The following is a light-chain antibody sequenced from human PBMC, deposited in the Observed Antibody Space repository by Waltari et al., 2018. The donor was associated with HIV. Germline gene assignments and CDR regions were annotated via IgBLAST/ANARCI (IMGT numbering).Light chain of an antibody. J-gene: IGKJ1*01. Sequence: DIQMTQSPSTLSASVGDRVTITCRARQSISSWLAWYQQKPGKVPNLLIYKASTLQSGVPSRFSGSGSGTEFTLSISSLQPDDFATYYCQQYNTYSWTFGQGTKVEIK. CDR3: QQYNTYSWT. V-gene: IGKV1-5*03. CDR2: KAS. CDR1: QSISSW.